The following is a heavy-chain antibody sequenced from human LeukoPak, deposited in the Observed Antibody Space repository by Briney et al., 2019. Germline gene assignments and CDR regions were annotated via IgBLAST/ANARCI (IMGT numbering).Heavy chain of an antibody. CDR3: ASTSSWYGGREWAHYFDY. Sequence: GGSLELSLQASGFTFITNYRNGFRQAPGRGRGWFWFIHNDGNTFYADSVKGRFTISKDNSKNTVYLQMNSLRIEDTAVYYCASTSSWYGGREWAHYFDYWGQGTLVTVSS. J-gene: IGHJ4*02. V-gene: IGHV3-53*01. D-gene: IGHD6-13*01. CDR1: GFTFITNY. CDR2: IHNDGNT.